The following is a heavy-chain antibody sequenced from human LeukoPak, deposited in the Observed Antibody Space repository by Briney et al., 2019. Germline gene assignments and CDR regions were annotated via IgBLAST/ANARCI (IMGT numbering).Heavy chain of an antibody. CDR3: ARGNTAMASSWFDP. J-gene: IGHJ5*02. Sequence: ASVKVSCKASGYTFTGYYMHWVRQAPGQGLEWMGWINPNSGGTNYAQKFQGWVTMTRDTSISTAYMELSRLRSDDTAVYYCARGNTAMASSWFDPWGQGTLVTVSS. CDR1: GYTFTGYY. D-gene: IGHD5-18*01. CDR2: INPNSGGT. V-gene: IGHV1-2*04.